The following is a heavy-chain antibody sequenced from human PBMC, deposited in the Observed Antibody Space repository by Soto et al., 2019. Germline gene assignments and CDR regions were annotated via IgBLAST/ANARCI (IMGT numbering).Heavy chain of an antibody. CDR2: ILPIYHAP. CDR3: ARVWDRGTSPCYCDS. V-gene: IGHV1-69*12. CDR1: GGTFSSFV. Sequence: QVQLVQSGAEVKKPGSSVKVSCKASGGTFSSFVFGWGRQAPGQGLEWMGGILPIYHAPNYARKFQGRVTITADENTNTVYMALSSLRAEDTAMYDCARVWDRGTSPCYCDSWGQGTLVTVSS. D-gene: IGHD1-26*01. J-gene: IGHJ4*02.